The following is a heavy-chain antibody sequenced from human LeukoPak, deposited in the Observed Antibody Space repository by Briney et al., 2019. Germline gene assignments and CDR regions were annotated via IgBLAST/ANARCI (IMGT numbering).Heavy chain of an antibody. CDR2: TSESNDNI. CDR3: ARARYHYDNTGHSYWYFDL. CDR1: GFTFSNYY. D-gene: IGHD3-9*01. Sequence: GGSLRLSCAAFGFTFSNYYMHWLRQAPFRGLEWVSSTSESNDNIKYADSVKGRFTISRDNAKTSLYLQMNNLRADDTAVYYCARARYHYDNTGHSYWYFDLWGRGTLVTVSS. V-gene: IGHV3-21*01. J-gene: IGHJ2*01.